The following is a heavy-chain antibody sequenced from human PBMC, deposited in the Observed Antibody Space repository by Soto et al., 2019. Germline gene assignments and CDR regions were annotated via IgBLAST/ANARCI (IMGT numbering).Heavy chain of an antibody. J-gene: IGHJ4*02. V-gene: IGHV4-4*02. CDR1: GVSISSGNW. D-gene: IGHD3-10*01. CDR2: IFRDGTA. Sequence: SETMSLTCAVSGVSISSGNWWTCVRQTPQRGLEYIGEIFRDGTANYYPSFERRVAISVDTSKNQFSLKLTSVTAADTAIYFCARLVYDTRLNYMYFDFWGQGALVTVSS. CDR3: ARLVYDTRLNYMYFDF.